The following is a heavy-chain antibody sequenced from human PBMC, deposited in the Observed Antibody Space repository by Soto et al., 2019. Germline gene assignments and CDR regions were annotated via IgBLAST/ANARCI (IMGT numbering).Heavy chain of an antibody. CDR3: ARGRKYYDFWSGYFRPDYCYYYMDV. J-gene: IGHJ6*03. CDR1: GGSLSGYY. CDR2: INHSGST. Sequence: SETLSLTCAVYGGSLSGYYWSWIRQPPGKGLEWIGEINHSGSTNYNPSLKSRVTISVDTSKNQFSLKLSSVTAADTAVYYCARGRKYYDFWSGYFRPDYCYYYMDVWGKGTTVTVSS. D-gene: IGHD3-3*01. V-gene: IGHV4-34*01.